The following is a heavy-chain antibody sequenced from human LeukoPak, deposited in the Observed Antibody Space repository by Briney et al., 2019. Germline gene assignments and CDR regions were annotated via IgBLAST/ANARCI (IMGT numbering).Heavy chain of an antibody. CDR2: ISGGGETT. J-gene: IGHJ4*02. V-gene: IGHV3-23*01. CDR3: ARDYADYVGYFFFDY. Sequence: PGGSLRLSCAASGFTFNNYAMNWVRQAPGKGLEWVSSISGGGETTYYADSAKGRFTISRDNSQNTLYLQMDSVRAEDTAVYYCARDYADYVGYFFFDYWGQGTLVTVSS. D-gene: IGHD4-17*01. CDR1: GFTFNNYA.